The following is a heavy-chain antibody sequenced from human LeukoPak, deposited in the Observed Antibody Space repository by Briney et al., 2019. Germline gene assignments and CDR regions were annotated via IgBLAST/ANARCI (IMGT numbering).Heavy chain of an antibody. CDR1: NYPITSDYY. CDR3: GRAGFGTAYNRFYYYMDV. Sequence: SETLSLTCAVSNYPITSDYYWVWIRQPPGQGLEWIGQIFHSGIAHYNPSLKSRVTMSVDTSRSQFSVNLNSVTAADTAVYYCGRAGFGTAYNRFYYYMDVWGKGTKVTVSS. J-gene: IGHJ6*03. CDR2: IFHSGIA. D-gene: IGHD3-16*01. V-gene: IGHV4-38-2*01.